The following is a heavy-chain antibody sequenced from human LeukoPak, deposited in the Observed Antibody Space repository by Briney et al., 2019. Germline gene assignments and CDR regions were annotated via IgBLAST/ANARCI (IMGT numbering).Heavy chain of an antibody. CDR3: ARYRGYSYGYIGY. Sequence: SETLSLTCTVSGGSISSYYWSWIRQPPGKGLEGIGYIYYSGSTNYNPSLKSRVTISVDTSKNQFSLKLSSVTAADTAVYYCARYRGYSYGYIGYWGQGTLVTVSS. CDR1: GGSISSYY. D-gene: IGHD5-18*01. V-gene: IGHV4-59*12. CDR2: IYYSGST. J-gene: IGHJ4*02.